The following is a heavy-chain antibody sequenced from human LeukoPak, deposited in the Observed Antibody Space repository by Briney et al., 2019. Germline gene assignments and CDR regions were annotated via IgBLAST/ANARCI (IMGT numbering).Heavy chain of an antibody. J-gene: IGHJ6*03. CDR2: IYTSGST. CDR1: GGSFSGYY. Sequence: NSSETLSLTCAVYGGSFSGYYWNWIRQPAGKGLEWIGRIYTSGSTNYNPSLKNRVTMSVDKYQQQFLLKRSCVNGGDTAVYYCARERAIVVVPAAPQEEYYYLEVWGKGTTV. CDR3: ARERAIVVVPAAPQEEYYYLEV. D-gene: IGHD2-2*01. V-gene: IGHV4-4*07.